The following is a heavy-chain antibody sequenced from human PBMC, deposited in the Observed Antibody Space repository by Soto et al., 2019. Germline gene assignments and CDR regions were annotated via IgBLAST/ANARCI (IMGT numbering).Heavy chain of an antibody. CDR3: ASRMWGNSSSSGSWFDP. J-gene: IGHJ5*02. D-gene: IGHD6-6*01. Sequence: SETLSLTCAVYGGSFSGYYWSWIRQPPGKGLEWIGEINHSGSTNYNPSLKSRVTISVNTSKNQFSLKLSSVTAADTAVYYCASRMWGNSSSSGSWFDPWGQGTLVTVSS. V-gene: IGHV4-34*01. CDR1: GGSFSGYY. CDR2: INHSGST.